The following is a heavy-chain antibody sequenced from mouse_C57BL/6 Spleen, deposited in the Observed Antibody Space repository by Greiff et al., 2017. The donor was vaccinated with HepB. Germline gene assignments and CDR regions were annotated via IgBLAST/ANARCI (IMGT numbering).Heavy chain of an antibody. CDR2: IDPSDSYT. J-gene: IGHJ4*01. D-gene: IGHD1-1*01. CDR3: ASPLRFPSYYAMDY. Sequence: QVQLKQPGAELVKPGASVKLSCKASGYTFTSYWMQWVKQRPGQGLEWIGEIDPSDSYTNYNQKFKGKATLTVDTSSSTAYMQLSSLTSEDSAVYYCASPLRFPSYYAMDYWGQGTSVTVSS. V-gene: IGHV1-50*01. CDR1: GYTFTSYW.